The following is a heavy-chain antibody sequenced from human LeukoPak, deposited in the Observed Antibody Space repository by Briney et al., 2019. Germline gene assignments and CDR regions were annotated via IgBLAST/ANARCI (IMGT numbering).Heavy chain of an antibody. D-gene: IGHD3-22*01. J-gene: IGHJ4*02. CDR1: GGSISSYY. CDR3: ARDDSSGYWDL. Sequence: SETLSLTCTVSGGSISSYYWSWIRQPPGKGLEWIGYIYYSGSTNYNPSLKSRVTISVDTSKNQFSLKLSSVTAADTAVYYCARDDSSGYWDLWGQGTLVTVSS. V-gene: IGHV4-59*01. CDR2: IYYSGST.